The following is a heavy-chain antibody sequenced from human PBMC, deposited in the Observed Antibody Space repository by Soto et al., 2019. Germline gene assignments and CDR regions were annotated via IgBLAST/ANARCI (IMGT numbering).Heavy chain of an antibody. CDR1: DGPLIGYY. CDR3: ARIYPHKKSRAAYYFYTMDV. V-gene: IGHV4-34*01. Sequence: PLEILSLTCAVYDGPLIGYYWSLIRHSPGEGLEWIGEINQSGRTNYNPSFNSRVTMSVNLPNYQFSLKLASVTAADTAVYYCARIYPHKKSRAAYYFYTMDVWGPGTTVTVSS. J-gene: IGHJ6*02. CDR2: INQSGRT. D-gene: IGHD3-22*01.